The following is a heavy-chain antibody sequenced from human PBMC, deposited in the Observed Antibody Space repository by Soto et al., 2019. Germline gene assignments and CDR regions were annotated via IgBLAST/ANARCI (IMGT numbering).Heavy chain of an antibody. CDR2: ISAYNGNT. Sequence: ASVKVSCKASGYTFTGYGISWVRQAPGQGLEWMGWISAYNGNTNYAQKLQGRVTMTTDTSTSTAYMELRSLRSDDTAVYYCARVRITIFGVVIAQPSSGMDVWGQGTTVTVSS. CDR3: ARVRITIFGVVIAQPSSGMDV. J-gene: IGHJ6*02. D-gene: IGHD3-3*01. CDR1: GYTFTGYG. V-gene: IGHV1-18*04.